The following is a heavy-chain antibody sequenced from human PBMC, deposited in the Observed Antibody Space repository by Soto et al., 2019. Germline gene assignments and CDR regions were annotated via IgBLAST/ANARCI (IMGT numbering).Heavy chain of an antibody. CDR2: INHSGST. V-gene: IGHV4-34*01. Sequence: SETLSLTCAVYGGSFSGYYWSWIRQPPGKGLEWIGEINHSGSTNYNPSLKSRVTISVDTSKNQFSLKLSSVTAADTAVYYCARLVVEAATPHSGWFDPWGQGTLVTVSS. D-gene: IGHD2-15*01. CDR1: GGSFSGYY. J-gene: IGHJ5*02. CDR3: ARLVVEAATPHSGWFDP.